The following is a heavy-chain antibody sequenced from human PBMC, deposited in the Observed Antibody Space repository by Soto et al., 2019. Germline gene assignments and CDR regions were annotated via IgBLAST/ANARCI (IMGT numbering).Heavy chain of an antibody. V-gene: IGHV3-74*01. D-gene: IGHD1-1*01. CDR1: GFTFSSYW. Sequence: PGGSLRLSCAASGFTFSSYWMHWVRQAPGKGLVWVSRINSDGSSTSYADSVKGRFTISRDNAKNTLYLQMNSPRAEDTAVYYCAKDPGVPNWFDPWGQGTLVTVSS. CDR3: AKDPGVPNWFDP. CDR2: INSDGSST. J-gene: IGHJ5*02.